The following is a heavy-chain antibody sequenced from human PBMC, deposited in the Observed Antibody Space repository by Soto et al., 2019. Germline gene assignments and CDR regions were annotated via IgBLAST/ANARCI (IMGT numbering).Heavy chain of an antibody. V-gene: IGHV1-69*12. D-gene: IGHD2-8*01. J-gene: IGHJ6*02. CDR3: ARAGRYCTNGVCRTSYYYYYGMDV. Sequence: QVQLVQSGAEVKKPGSSVKVSCKASGGTFSSYAISWVRQAPGQGLEWMGGIIPIFGTANYAQKCQGRVTITADESTSTAYMELSSLRSEDTAVYYCARAGRYCTNGVCRTSYYYYYGMDVWGQGTTVTVSS. CDR1: GGTFSSYA. CDR2: IIPIFGTA.